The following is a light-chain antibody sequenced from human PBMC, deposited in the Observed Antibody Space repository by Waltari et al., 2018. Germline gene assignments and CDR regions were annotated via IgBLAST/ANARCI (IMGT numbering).Light chain of an antibody. V-gene: IGKV2-30*01. CDR1: QGLVFGDGNTY. Sequence: DVVMTQSPLPLSVTLGQPASISCKSSQGLVFGDGNTYLNWFQQKPGQSPRRLIYTVSNRDFGVPDRFSGSGSGTDFTLRISRVEADDVGFYYCMQGTHWPHTFGQGTRLEI. CDR2: TVS. J-gene: IGKJ2*01. CDR3: MQGTHWPHT.